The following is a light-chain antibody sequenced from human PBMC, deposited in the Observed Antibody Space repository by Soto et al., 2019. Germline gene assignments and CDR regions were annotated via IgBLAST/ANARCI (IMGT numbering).Light chain of an antibody. J-gene: IGKJ4*01. CDR3: QQSYGSPPT. CDR1: QSISNY. Sequence: DIQMTQSPSSLSASVGDRVTITCRASQSISNYLNWYQQKPGKAPKLLIYGASSLQSGVPSRFSGSGSGTDFTLTISSLQPEDFATYYCQQSYGSPPTFGGGTKAEF. V-gene: IGKV1-39*01. CDR2: GAS.